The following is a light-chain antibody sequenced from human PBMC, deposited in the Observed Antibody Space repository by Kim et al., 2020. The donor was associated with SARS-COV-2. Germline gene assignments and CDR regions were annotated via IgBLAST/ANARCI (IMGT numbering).Light chain of an antibody. Sequence: GQSLTNSCTGTASDVGTYNYVSWYQQHPGKAPKFMIYDVSKRPSGVPDRFSGSKSGNTASLTISGLQAEDEADYYCCSYAGSYTWVFGGGTQLTVL. CDR1: ASDVGTYNY. V-gene: IGLV2-11*01. J-gene: IGLJ3*02. CDR3: CSYAGSYTWV. CDR2: DVS.